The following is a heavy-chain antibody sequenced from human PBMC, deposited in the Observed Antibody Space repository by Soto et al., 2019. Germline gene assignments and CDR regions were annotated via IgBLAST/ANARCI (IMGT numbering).Heavy chain of an antibody. D-gene: IGHD2-2*02. Sequence: GGSLRLSCAASGFTFSSYAMSWVRQAPGKGLEWVSAISGSGGSTYYADSVKGRFTISRDNSKNTLYLQMNSLRADDTAVYYCAKDSHSSYCSSTSCYIPDYWGQGTLVTVSS. CDR1: GFTFSSYA. CDR3: AKDSHSSYCSSTSCYIPDY. CDR2: ISGSGGST. J-gene: IGHJ4*02. V-gene: IGHV3-23*01.